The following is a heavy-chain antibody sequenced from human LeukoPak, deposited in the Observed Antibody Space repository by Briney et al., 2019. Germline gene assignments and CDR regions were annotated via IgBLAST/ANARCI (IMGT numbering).Heavy chain of an antibody. J-gene: IGHJ3*02. Sequence: GASVKISCKASGYTFTSYYMHWVRQAPGQGLEWMGIINPSGGSTSYAQKFQGRVTMTRDTSTSTAYMELRSLRSDDTAVYYCARDIEAMIVAFDIWGQGTMVTVSS. CDR2: INPSGGST. CDR1: GYTFTSYY. CDR3: ARDIEAMIVAFDI. D-gene: IGHD3-22*01. V-gene: IGHV1-46*01.